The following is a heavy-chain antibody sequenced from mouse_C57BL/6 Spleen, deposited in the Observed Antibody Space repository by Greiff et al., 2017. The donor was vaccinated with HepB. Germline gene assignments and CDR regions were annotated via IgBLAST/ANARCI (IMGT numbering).Heavy chain of an antibody. CDR1: GFSLTSYG. Sequence: VMLVESGPGLVQPSQSLSITCTVSGFSLTSYGVHWVRQSPGKGLEWLGVIWSGGSTDYNAAFISRLSISKDNSKSQVFFKMNSLQADDTAIYYCARKDDYDEDWFAYWGQGTLVTVSA. J-gene: IGHJ3*01. V-gene: IGHV2-2*01. CDR3: ARKDDYDEDWFAY. D-gene: IGHD2-4*01. CDR2: IWSGGST.